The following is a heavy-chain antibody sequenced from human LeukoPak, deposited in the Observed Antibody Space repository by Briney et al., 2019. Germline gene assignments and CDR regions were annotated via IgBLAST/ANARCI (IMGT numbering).Heavy chain of an antibody. D-gene: IGHD3-3*01. CDR3: ARRPRITIFGVDHYFDY. V-gene: IGHV4-39*01. CDR2: IYYSGRT. J-gene: IGHJ4*02. Sequence: SETLSLTCTVSGGSISSSSYYWGWIRQPPGKGLEWIGSIYYSGRTYYNPSLKSRVTISVDTSKNQFSLKLSSVTAADTAVYYCARRPRITIFGVDHYFDYWGQGTLVTVSS. CDR1: GGSISSSSYY.